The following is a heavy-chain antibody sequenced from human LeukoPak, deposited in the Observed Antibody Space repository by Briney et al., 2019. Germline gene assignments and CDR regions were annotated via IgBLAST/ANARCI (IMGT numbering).Heavy chain of an antibody. Sequence: PSETLSLTCTVSGGSISGYYWSWIRQPAGKGLEWIGRIYTSGNTNYNPSLKSRLTMSVDTSKNQFSLKLSSVTAADTAVHYCARQSDSSGYYYLGASDFWGQGTMVTVSS. D-gene: IGHD3-22*01. CDR2: IYTSGNT. V-gene: IGHV4-4*07. CDR3: ARQSDSSGYYYLGASDF. CDR1: GGSISGYY. J-gene: IGHJ3*01.